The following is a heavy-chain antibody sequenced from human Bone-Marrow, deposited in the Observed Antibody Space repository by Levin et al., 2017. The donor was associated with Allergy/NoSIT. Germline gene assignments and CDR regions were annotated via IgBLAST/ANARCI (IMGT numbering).Heavy chain of an antibody. CDR3: ARDYYDSSGSYDAFDI. Sequence: GGSLRLSCAASGFTFSSYAMHWVRQAPGKGLEWVAVISYDGSNKYYADSVKGRFTISRDNSKNTLYLQMNSPRAEDTAVYYCARDYYDSSGSYDAFDIWGQGTMVTVSS. CDR2: ISYDGSNK. V-gene: IGHV3-30-3*01. J-gene: IGHJ3*02. D-gene: IGHD3-22*01. CDR1: GFTFSSYA.